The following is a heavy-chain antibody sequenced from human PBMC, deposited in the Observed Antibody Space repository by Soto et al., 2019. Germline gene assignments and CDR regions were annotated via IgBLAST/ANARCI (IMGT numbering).Heavy chain of an antibody. CDR3: ASGGQLVPVDY. CDR2: ISGSGGST. D-gene: IGHD6-6*01. CDR1: GFTFSSYA. Sequence: GGSLRLSCAASGFTFSSYAMSWVRQAPGKGLDWVSAISGSGGSTYYADSVKGRFTISRDNSKNTLYLQMNSLRAEDTAVYYCASGGQLVPVDYWGQGTLVTVSS. J-gene: IGHJ4*02. V-gene: IGHV3-23*01.